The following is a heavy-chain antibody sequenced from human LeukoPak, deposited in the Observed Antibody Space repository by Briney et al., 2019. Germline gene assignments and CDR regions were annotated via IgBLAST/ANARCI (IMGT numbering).Heavy chain of an antibody. J-gene: IGHJ4*02. CDR1: GGSFSGYY. CDR2: INHSGST. D-gene: IGHD3-9*01. V-gene: IGHV4-34*01. Sequence: PSETLSLTCAVYGGSFSGYYWSWIRQPPGKGLEWIGEINHSGSTNYNPSLKSRVTISVDTSKNQFSLKLSSVTAADTAVYYCARGNRLLRYFDWLLGEYYFDYWGQGTLVTVSS. CDR3: ARGNRLLRYFDWLLGEYYFDY.